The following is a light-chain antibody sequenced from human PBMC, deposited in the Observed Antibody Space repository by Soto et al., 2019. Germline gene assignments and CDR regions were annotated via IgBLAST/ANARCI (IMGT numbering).Light chain of an antibody. CDR1: GSDVGGYNY. Sequence: QSALTQPASVSGSPGQSISISCTGTGSDVGGYNYVSWYQQHPGKAPKLMIYDVNNRPSGVSDRFSGSKSGNTASLTISGLQAEDEADYYCSSYTSSSTLVFGTGTKVTVL. J-gene: IGLJ1*01. CDR2: DVN. CDR3: SSYTSSSTLV. V-gene: IGLV2-14*01.